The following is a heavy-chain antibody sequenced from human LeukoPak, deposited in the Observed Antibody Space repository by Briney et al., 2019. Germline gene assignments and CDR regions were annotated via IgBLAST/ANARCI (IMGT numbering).Heavy chain of an antibody. CDR2: INHSGST. Sequence: PGGSLRLSCAASGFTFSSYAMSWVRQAPGKGLEWIGEINHSGSTNYNPSLKSRVTISVDTSKNQFSLKLSSVTAADTAVYYCARAVASASGSHNFDYWGQGTLVTVSP. D-gene: IGHD1-26*01. V-gene: IGHV4-34*01. J-gene: IGHJ4*02. CDR1: GFTFSSYA. CDR3: ARAVASASGSHNFDY.